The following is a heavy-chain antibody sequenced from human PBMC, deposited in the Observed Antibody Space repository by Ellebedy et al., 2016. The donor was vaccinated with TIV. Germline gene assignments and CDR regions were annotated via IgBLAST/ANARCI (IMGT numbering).Heavy chain of an antibody. Sequence: GESLKISCAASGFTFSSYGIHWVRRAPGKGLGWVAAIGYEGSKKSYADSVKGRITVSRDNSKNTVYLQMNSLRAEDTAVYYCAKRAQISSHGLDIWGQGTMVTVSS. CDR1: GFTFSSYG. CDR2: IGYEGSKK. V-gene: IGHV3-30*02. CDR3: AKRAQISSHGLDI. J-gene: IGHJ3*02. D-gene: IGHD4-17*01.